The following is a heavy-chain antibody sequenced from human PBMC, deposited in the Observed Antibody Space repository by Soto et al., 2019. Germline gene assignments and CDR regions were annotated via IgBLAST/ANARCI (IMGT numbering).Heavy chain of an antibody. V-gene: IGHV4-59*01. D-gene: IGHD6-6*01. CDR2: IYYSGIT. Sequence: PSETLSLTCTVSGGSISSYYWSWIRQPPGKGLEWIGYIYYSGITNYNPSLKSRVTISVDTSKNQFSLKLSSMTAADTAVYYCARKGAAHFDYWGQGTLVTVSS. CDR1: GGSISSYY. J-gene: IGHJ4*02. CDR3: ARKGAAHFDY.